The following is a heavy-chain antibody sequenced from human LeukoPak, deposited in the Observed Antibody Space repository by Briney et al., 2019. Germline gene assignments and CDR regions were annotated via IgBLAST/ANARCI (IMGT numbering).Heavy chain of an antibody. V-gene: IGHV4-30-4*08. J-gene: IGHJ2*01. Sequence: SETLSLTCTVSGGSISSGDYYWSWIRQPPGKGLEWIGYIYYSGSTYYNPSLKSRVTISVDTSKNQFSLKLSSVTAADTAVYYCARGDCSSTSCWRYFDLWGRGTLVTVSS. CDR3: ARGDCSSTSCWRYFDL. CDR2: IYYSGST. D-gene: IGHD2-2*01. CDR1: GGSISSGDYY.